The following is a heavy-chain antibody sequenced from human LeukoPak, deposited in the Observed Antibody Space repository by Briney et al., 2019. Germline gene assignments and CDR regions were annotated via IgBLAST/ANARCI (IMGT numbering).Heavy chain of an antibody. CDR2: IYSGGST. CDR1: GFTVSSNY. J-gene: IGHJ4*02. CDR3: ASYSSLDY. D-gene: IGHD6-13*01. V-gene: IGHV3-53*01. Sequence: GGSLRLSCAASGFTVSSNYMSWVRQAPGKGLEWVSLIYSGGSTYYADSVKARFTISRDNSKNTLYLQMNSLRAEDTAVYYCASYSSLDYWGQGTLVTVSS.